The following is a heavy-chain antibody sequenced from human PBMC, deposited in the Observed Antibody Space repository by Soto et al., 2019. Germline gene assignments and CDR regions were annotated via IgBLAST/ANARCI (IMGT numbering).Heavy chain of an antibody. CDR3: VRGSSCSNGVRYNLGWFGP. CDR1: GFTFTTFA. Sequence: QVQLVESGGGVVQPGRSLRLSCTASGFTFTTFALHWVRQGPAKGLEWWAIIWPDGNDKYYADSVKGRFTISSDNSKNTLFLQMNSLRAEDTAVYYCVRGSSCSNGVRYNLGWFGPWGQGTLVTVSS. V-gene: IGHV3-33*01. J-gene: IGHJ5*02. D-gene: IGHD2-8*01. CDR2: IWPDGNDK.